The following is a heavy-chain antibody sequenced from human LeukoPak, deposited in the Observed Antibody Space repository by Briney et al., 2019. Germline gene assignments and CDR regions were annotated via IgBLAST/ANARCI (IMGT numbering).Heavy chain of an antibody. CDR3: ARWGANSKRRWFDP. CDR1: GYTFTGYY. V-gene: IGHV1-2*02. CDR2: INPNSGGT. J-gene: IGHJ5*02. Sequence: ASVKVSCKASGYTFTGYYMHWVRQAPGQGLEWMGWINPNSGGTNYAQKIQGRVTMTRDTSISTAYMELSRLRSDDTAVYYCARWGANSKRRWFDPWGQGTLVTVSS. D-gene: IGHD2/OR15-2a*01.